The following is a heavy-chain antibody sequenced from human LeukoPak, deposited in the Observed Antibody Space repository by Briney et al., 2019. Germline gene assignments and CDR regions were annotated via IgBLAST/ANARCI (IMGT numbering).Heavy chain of an antibody. D-gene: IGHD1-26*01. CDR2: ITSSGSVI. CDR1: GFTFSTNG. J-gene: IGHJ4*02. Sequence: GGSLRLSCAASGFTFSTNGMSWVRQAPGKGLEWVSYITSSGSVIHYSDSVRGRFTISRDNAKSSLYLQMNSLRAEDTAIYYCARDWASPGPTTIWGQGTLVTVSS. CDR3: ARDWASPGPTTI. V-gene: IGHV3-48*01.